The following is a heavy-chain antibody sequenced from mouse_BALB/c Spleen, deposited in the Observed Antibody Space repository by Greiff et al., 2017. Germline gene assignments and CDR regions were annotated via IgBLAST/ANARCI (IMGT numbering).Heavy chain of an antibody. D-gene: IGHD4-1*01. CDR3: VRQRETGTIDY. J-gene: IGHJ2*01. V-gene: IGHV10-1*02. CDR2: IRSKSNNYAT. Sequence: EVQLVESGGGLVQPKGSLKLSCAASGFTFNTYAMNWVRQAPGKGLEWVARIRSKSNNYATYYADSVKDRFTISRDDSQSMLYLQMNNLKTEDTAMYYCVRQRETGTIDYWGQGTTLTVSS. CDR1: GFTFNTYA.